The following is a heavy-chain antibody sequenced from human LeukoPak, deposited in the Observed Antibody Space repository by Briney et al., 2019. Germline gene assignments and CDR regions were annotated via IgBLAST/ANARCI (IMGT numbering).Heavy chain of an antibody. D-gene: IGHD6-19*01. V-gene: IGHV3-53*01. CDR2: IYSGGST. CDR1: GFTVSSNY. J-gene: IGHJ4*02. Sequence: GGSLRLSCAASGFTVSSNYMSWVRQAPGKGLEWVSVIYSGGSTYYADSVKGRFTISRDNSKNTLYLQMNSLRAEDTAVYYCARISSGWYGSGYFDYRGQGTLVTVSS. CDR3: ARISSGWYGSGYFDY.